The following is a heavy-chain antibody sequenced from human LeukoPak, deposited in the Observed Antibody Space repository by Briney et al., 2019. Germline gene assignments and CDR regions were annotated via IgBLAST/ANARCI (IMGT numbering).Heavy chain of an antibody. J-gene: IGHJ6*02. Sequence: GALLLSCAASGFTFSSYAMSWVRQAPGKGLEWVSAISGSGGSTYYADSVKGRFTISRDNSKNTLYLQMNSLRAEDTAVYYCAKEGSGWYRSGMDVWGQGTTVTVSS. CDR3: AKEGSGWYRSGMDV. V-gene: IGHV3-23*01. CDR2: ISGSGGST. CDR1: GFTFSSYA. D-gene: IGHD6-19*01.